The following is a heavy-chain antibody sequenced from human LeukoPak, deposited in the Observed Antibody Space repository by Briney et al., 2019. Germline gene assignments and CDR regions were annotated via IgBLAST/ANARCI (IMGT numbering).Heavy chain of an antibody. D-gene: IGHD1-14*01. V-gene: IGHV3-7*05. CDR2: IKQDGSER. J-gene: IGHJ4*02. CDR3: ARNHFDY. Sequence: GGSLRLSRVASGLTFTKYWMSWVRQAPGKGLEWVANIKQDGSERSYVDSVKGRFTISRDNAKNSLYLQMNSLRAEDTAVYYCARNHFDYWGQGTLVTVSS. CDR1: GLTFTKYW.